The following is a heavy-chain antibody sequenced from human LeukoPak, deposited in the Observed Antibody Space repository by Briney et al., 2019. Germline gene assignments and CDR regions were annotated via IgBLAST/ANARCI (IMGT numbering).Heavy chain of an antibody. CDR1: GYTFTGYY. CDR2: INGNSGGT. CDR3: ARASFWESPINWFAP. V-gene: IGHV1-2*02. Sequence: ASVKVSCKASGYTFTGYYMHWVRQAPGQGLEWMGWINGNSGGTNYVQKFQGRVTMTRDTSISTAYMELSRLTSDDTAVYYCARASFWESPINWFAPWGQGTLVTVSS. D-gene: IGHD3-16*01. J-gene: IGHJ5*02.